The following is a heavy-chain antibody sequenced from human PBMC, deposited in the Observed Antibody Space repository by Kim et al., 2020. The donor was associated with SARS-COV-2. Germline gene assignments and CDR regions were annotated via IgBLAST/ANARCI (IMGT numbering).Heavy chain of an antibody. CDR1: GFTFSSYA. Sequence: VGSLRLSCAASGFTFSSYAMSWVRQAPGKGLEWVSGISGSGGPTYYADFVKGRXAISRDXXQHTLYLQMNSLRAEDTGMXXXAEKYFTNGACYYDYWGQGXXVPASS. J-gene: IGHJ4*02. V-gene: IGHV3-23*01. D-gene: IGHD2-8*01. CDR3: AEKYFTNGACYYDY. CDR2: ISGSGGPT.